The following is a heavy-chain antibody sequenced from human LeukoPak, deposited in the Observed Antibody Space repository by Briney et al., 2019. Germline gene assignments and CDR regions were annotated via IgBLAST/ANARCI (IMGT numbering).Heavy chain of an antibody. Sequence: SETLSLTCTVSGGSISSYYWSWIRQPPGKGLEWIGYIYYSGSTNYNPSLKSRVTISVDTSKNQFSLKLSSVTAADTAVYYCAIVRDSRAAFDIWGQGTMVTVSS. CDR1: GGSISSYY. V-gene: IGHV4-59*01. J-gene: IGHJ3*02. CDR3: AIVRDSRAAFDI. CDR2: IYYSGST. D-gene: IGHD3-22*01.